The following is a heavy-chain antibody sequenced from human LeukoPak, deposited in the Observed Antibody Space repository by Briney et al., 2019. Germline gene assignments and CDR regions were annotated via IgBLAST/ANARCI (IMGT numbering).Heavy chain of an antibody. J-gene: IGHJ6*02. V-gene: IGHV1-46*01. CDR2: INPGGGST. CDR1: GYTFTNYY. CDR3: ARSVYFGVDV. Sequence: ASVKVSCKASGYTFTNYYIHWVRQAPGQGLEWMGIINPGGGSTTYAQKFQGRVTMTRDTSTITVYMELSSLRSEDTAVYYCARSVYFGVDVWGQGTTVTASS. D-gene: IGHD5/OR15-5a*01.